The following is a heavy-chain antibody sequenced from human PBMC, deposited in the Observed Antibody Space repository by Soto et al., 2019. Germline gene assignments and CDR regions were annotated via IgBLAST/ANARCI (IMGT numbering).Heavy chain of an antibody. D-gene: IGHD3-22*01. V-gene: IGHV4-31*03. CDR2: IYYSGST. Sequence: SETLSLACTVAVCSISSGGYYWSWIRQHPGKGLEWIGYIYYSGSTYYNPSLKSRVTISVDTSKNQFSLKLSSVTAADTAVYYCARDGSGLVYWGQGTLVTVSS. CDR1: VCSISSGGYY. J-gene: IGHJ4*02. CDR3: ARDGSGLVY.